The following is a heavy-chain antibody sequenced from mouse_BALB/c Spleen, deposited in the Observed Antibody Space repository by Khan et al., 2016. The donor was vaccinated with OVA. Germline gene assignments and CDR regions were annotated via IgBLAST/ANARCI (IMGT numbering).Heavy chain of an antibody. CDR3: AIWIGTSRFAY. D-gene: IGHD1-3*01. V-gene: IGHV1S137*01. J-gene: IGHJ3*01. Sequence: QVQLQQSGAELVRPGVSVKISCKGSGYIFTDFSMHWVKRSHAKSLEWIGVISTYYGDSIYNQNFKDKATLTVEKYSRTAYMELARLTSEYSSIYYCAIWIGTSRFAYWGQGTLVTVPA. CDR1: GYIFTDFS. CDR2: ISTYYGDS.